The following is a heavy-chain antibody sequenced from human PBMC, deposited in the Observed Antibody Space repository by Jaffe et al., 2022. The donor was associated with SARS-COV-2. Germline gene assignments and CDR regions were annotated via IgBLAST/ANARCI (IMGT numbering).Heavy chain of an antibody. J-gene: IGHJ4*02. CDR3: ARHYYDSSGRPFDY. CDR1: GGSISSSTYY. V-gene: IGHV4-39*01. D-gene: IGHD3-22*01. CDR2: ICYSVGT. Sequence: QLQLQESGPGLVKPSETLSLTCTVSGGSISSSTYYWDWIRQPPGKGLEWIGSICYSVGTYYNLSLKSRVTISVDTSKNQFSLKLSSVTAADTAVYYCARHYYDSSGRPFDYWGQGTLVTVSS.